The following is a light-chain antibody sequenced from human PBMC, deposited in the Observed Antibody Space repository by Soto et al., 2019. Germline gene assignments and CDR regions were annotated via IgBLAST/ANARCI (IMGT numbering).Light chain of an antibody. J-gene: IGLJ1*01. CDR2: DVS. V-gene: IGLV2-11*01. CDR3: CSYAGSYTYV. Sequence: QSVLTQPRSVSGSRGQSVTISCTGTSSDVGGYNYVSWYQQHPGKAPKLMIYDVSKRPSGVPDRFSGSKSGNTASLTISGLQAEDKADYYCCSYAGSYTYVFGTGTKVTVL. CDR1: SSDVGGYNY.